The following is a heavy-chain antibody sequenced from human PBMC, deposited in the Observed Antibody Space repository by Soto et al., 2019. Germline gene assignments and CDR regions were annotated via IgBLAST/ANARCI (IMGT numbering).Heavy chain of an antibody. CDR2: IYHSGNT. V-gene: IGHV4-4*02. CDR1: GASIITDNW. J-gene: IGHJ4*02. Sequence: QVQLQESGPGLVKPSGTLSLTCALSGASIITDNWCSWVRQPPGKEMAWIGEIYHSGNTNFNPSVKSRVPISVDTSKNQFSLTVSSVTAADTAIYYCARASASSKLRGVVINWGQGTLVTVAS. CDR3: ARASASSKLRGVVIN. D-gene: IGHD3-10*01.